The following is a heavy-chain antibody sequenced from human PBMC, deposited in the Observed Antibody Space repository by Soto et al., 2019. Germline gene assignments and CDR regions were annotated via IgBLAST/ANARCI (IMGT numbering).Heavy chain of an antibody. J-gene: IGHJ4*02. D-gene: IGHD3-16*02. CDR3: ARAPRIVTGASGIRDFDY. Sequence: ASVKVSCKASGYSFTSYGISWVRQAPGQGLEWMGWVSGYNVDTIYVQKFQGRVTMTTDTSTSTAHMELRSLTYDDTAVYYCARAPRIVTGASGIRDFDYWGQGTQVTVSS. CDR1: GYSFTSYG. CDR2: VSGYNVDT. V-gene: IGHV1-18*01.